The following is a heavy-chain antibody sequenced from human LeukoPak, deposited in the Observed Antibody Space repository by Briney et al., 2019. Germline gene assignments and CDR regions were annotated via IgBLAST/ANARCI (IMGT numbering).Heavy chain of an antibody. Sequence: SVKVSCKASGGTFSSYAISWVRQAPGQGLEWMGRMIPILGIANYAQKFQGRVTITADKSTSTAYMELSSLRSEDTAVYYCASDDYGDYEGGAYFDYWGQGTLVTVSS. CDR1: GGTFSSYA. CDR3: ASDDYGDYEGGAYFDY. J-gene: IGHJ4*02. D-gene: IGHD4-17*01. V-gene: IGHV1-69*04. CDR2: MIPILGIA.